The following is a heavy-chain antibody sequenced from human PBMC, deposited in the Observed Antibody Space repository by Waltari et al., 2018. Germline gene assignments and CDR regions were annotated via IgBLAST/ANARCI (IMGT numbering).Heavy chain of an antibody. V-gene: IGHV1-8*01. Sequence: QVQLVQSGAEVKKPGASVKVSCKASGYTFTSYDIHWVRQATGQELEWMGWMNPTRGNTGYGQNVQGRVTMTRNTSVSTAYMELSSLRSEDTAVYYCARGHLVYWGQGTLVTVSS. CDR3: ARGHLVY. J-gene: IGHJ4*02. CDR1: GYTFTSYD. CDR2: MNPTRGNT. D-gene: IGHD2-8*02.